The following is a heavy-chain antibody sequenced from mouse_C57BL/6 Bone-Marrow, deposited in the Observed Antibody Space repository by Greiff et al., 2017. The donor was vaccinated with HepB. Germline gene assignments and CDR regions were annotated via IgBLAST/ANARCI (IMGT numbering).Heavy chain of an antibody. CDR1: GYTFTSYW. CDR2: IDPSDSYT. CDR3: ARRDYYGSSYLYWYFDV. J-gene: IGHJ1*03. V-gene: IGHV1-69*01. Sequence: QVQLKQPGAELVMPGASVKLSCKASGYTFTSYWMHWVKQRPGQGLEWIGEIDPSDSYTNYNQKFKGKSTLTVDKSSSTAYMQLSSLTSEDSAVYYCARRDYYGSSYLYWYFDVWGTGTTVTVSS. D-gene: IGHD1-1*01.